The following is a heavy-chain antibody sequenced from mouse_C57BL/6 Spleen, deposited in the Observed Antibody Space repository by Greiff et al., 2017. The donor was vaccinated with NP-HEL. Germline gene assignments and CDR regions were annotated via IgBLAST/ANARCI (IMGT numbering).Heavy chain of an antibody. J-gene: IGHJ1*03. CDR1: GYTFTSYW. D-gene: IGHD1-1*01. CDR2: IDPSDSYT. Sequence: VQLQQPGAELVMPGASVKLSCKASGYTFTSYWMHWVKQRPGQGLEWIGEIDPSDSYTNYNQKFKGKSTLTVDKSSSTAYMQLSSLTSEDSAVYYCARISPITTVVATNFDVWGTGTTVTVSS. CDR3: ARISPITTVVATNFDV. V-gene: IGHV1-69*01.